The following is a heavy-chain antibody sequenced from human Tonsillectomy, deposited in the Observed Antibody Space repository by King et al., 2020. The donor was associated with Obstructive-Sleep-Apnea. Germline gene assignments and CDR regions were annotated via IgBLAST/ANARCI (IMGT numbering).Heavy chain of an antibody. Sequence: QLVESGGGLVKPGGSLRLSCAASGVTFSSDSMNCVRQAPGKGLGWVPSISSSRSYIYYVDSVKCLFTISIDNAKNSLYLQMNSLRAEDTAVYYCARDPISGSYTPLYYYGMDVWGQGTTVTVSS. CDR3: ARDPISGSYTPLYYYGMDV. CDR1: GVTFSSDS. J-gene: IGHJ6*02. CDR2: ISSSRSYI. D-gene: IGHD1-26*01. V-gene: IGHV3-21*01.